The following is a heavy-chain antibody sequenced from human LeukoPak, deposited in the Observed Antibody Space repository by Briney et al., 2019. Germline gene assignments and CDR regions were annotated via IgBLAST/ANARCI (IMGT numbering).Heavy chain of an antibody. CDR1: GGTFSSYA. J-gene: IGHJ5*02. Sequence: GASVKVSCKASGGTFSSYAISWVRQAPGQGLEWMGGIIPIFGTANYAQKFQGRVTITTDESTSTAYMELSSLRSEDTAVYYCARLGGSPFWFDPWGQGTLVTVSS. D-gene: IGHD1-26*01. CDR3: ARLGGSPFWFDP. V-gene: IGHV1-69*05. CDR2: IIPIFGTA.